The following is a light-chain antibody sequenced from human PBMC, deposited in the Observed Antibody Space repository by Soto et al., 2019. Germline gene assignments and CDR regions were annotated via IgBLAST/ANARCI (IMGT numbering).Light chain of an antibody. Sequence: DIEMTQSPSSLSASVGDRVTITCRSSQSISSHLNWYQQRPGKAPKFLIHAASSLQSGVPSRFSGSGSGTDFTLTINSLQPEDFATYYCQQSYSVPITFGQGTRLEI. CDR1: QSISSH. CDR2: AAS. J-gene: IGKJ5*01. CDR3: QQSYSVPIT. V-gene: IGKV1-39*01.